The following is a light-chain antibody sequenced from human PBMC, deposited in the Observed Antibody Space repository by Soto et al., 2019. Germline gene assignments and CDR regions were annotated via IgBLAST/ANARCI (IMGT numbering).Light chain of an antibody. CDR1: QGISSY. CDR2: AAS. CDR3: QQLNSYPIT. Sequence: DIQLTQSPSFLSASVGDRVTITCRASQGISSYLAWYQQKPGKAPKLLIYAASTLQSGVPSRFSGSGSGTEFTLTISSLQPEDFATYYWQQLNSYPITFGQVTRLESK. J-gene: IGKJ5*01. V-gene: IGKV1-9*01.